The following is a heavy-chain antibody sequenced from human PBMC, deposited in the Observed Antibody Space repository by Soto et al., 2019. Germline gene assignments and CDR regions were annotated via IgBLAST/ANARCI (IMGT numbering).Heavy chain of an antibody. CDR3: ARMETFGSLNWFEP. V-gene: IGHV1-2*02. Sequence: ASVKVSCKTSGYTFTDFYMHWFRQAPGQGLEWMGWINPNSGGTRYAQKFQGRVTMTRDTSIATAYMELSSLRSDDTAIYYCARMETFGSLNWFEPWGQGTMVTSPQ. J-gene: IGHJ5*02. D-gene: IGHD3-16*01. CDR1: GYTFTDFY. CDR2: INPNSGGT.